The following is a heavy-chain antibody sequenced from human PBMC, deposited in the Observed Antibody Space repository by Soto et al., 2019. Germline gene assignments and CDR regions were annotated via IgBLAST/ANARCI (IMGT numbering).Heavy chain of an antibody. V-gene: IGHV3-30-3*01. D-gene: IGHD3-10*01. CDR2: VLHDGNNK. CDR3: ARDDWDGSYFDLGY. CDR1: GFTFSDSI. J-gene: IGHJ4*02. Sequence: QVQLVESGGGVVQPGRSLRLSCAASGFTFSDSIMHWVRQAPGEGLEWVAMVLHDGNNKYYADSVQGRFTISRENSKHTLYLQLNSLRTEDTAMYYCARDDWDGSYFDLGYWGQGTLVTVSS.